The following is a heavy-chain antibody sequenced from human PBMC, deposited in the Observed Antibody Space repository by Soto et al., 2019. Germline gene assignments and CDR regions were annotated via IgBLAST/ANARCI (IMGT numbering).Heavy chain of an antibody. V-gene: IGHV3-73*01. Sequence: EVQLVESGGGLVQPGGSLKLSCAASGFTFSGSAMHWVRQASGKGLEWVGRIRSKANSYATAYAASVKGRFTISRDDSKKTAYLQMNSLKAEDIAVNYCTRHASHVMSLTTRAFDIWGQGTMVTVSS. CDR3: TRHASHVMSLTTRAFDI. CDR2: IRSKANSYAT. J-gene: IGHJ3*02. D-gene: IGHD4-4*01. CDR1: GFTFSGSA.